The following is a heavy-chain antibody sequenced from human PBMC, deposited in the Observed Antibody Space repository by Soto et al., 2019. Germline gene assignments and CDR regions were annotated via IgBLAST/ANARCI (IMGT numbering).Heavy chain of an antibody. CDR1: GGTFSSYA. V-gene: IGHV1-69*12. D-gene: IGHD2-8*01. CDR3: ARDRCTNGVCYRRYYYYGMDV. Sequence: QVQLVQSGAEVKKPGSSVKVSCKASGGTFSSYAISWVRQAPGQGLEWMGGIIPIFGTANYAQKFQGRVTITADESTSTAYMELSSLRSEDTAVHYCARDRCTNGVCYRRYYYYGMDVWGQGTTVTVSS. J-gene: IGHJ6*02. CDR2: IIPIFGTA.